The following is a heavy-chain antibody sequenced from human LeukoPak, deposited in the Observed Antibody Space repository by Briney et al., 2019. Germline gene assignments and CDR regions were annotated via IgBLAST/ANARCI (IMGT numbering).Heavy chain of an antibody. Sequence: GGSLRLSCVASTFTFSNYWMAWVRQAPGKGLEWVANIKQDGSEKYYVDSVKGRFTISRDNPKNSLYLQMNSLRVEDTAAYYCVRVVLWQQLHFDYWGQGTLVSVSS. D-gene: IGHD6-13*01. CDR3: VRVVLWQQLHFDY. J-gene: IGHJ4*02. CDR2: IKQDGSEK. CDR1: TFTFSNYW. V-gene: IGHV3-7*04.